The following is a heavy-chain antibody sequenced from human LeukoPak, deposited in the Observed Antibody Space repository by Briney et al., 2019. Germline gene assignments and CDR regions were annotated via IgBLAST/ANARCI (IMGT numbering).Heavy chain of an antibody. J-gene: IGHJ4*02. D-gene: IGHD3-10*01. CDR3: ARGRALWFGLRNFDY. V-gene: IGHV1-8*02. Sequence: GASVEVSCKTSGYTFTVHYMHWVRQAPGQGLEWMGWMNPNSGNTGYAQKFQGRVTMTRNTSISTAYMELSSLRSEDTAVYYCARGRALWFGLRNFDYWGQGTLVTVSS. CDR1: GYTFTVHY. CDR2: MNPNSGNT.